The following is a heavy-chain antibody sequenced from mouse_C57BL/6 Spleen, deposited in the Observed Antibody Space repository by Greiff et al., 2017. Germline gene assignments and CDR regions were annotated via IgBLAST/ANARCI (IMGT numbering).Heavy chain of an antibody. CDR1: GYTFTSYW. D-gene: IGHD2-3*01. Sequence: QVQLQQPGAELVMPGASVKLSCKASGYTFTSYWMHWVKQRPGQGLEWIGEIDPSDSYTNYNQKFKGKSTLTVDKSSSTAYMQLSSLTSADSAVYYCARGGMAYYFDYWGQGTTLTVSS. V-gene: IGHV1-69*01. J-gene: IGHJ2*01. CDR2: IDPSDSYT. CDR3: ARGGMAYYFDY.